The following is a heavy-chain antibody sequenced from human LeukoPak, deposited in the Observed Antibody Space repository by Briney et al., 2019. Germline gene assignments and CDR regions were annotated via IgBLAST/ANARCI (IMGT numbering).Heavy chain of an antibody. Sequence: PSETLSLTCAVYGGSFSGYYWSWIRQPPGKGLEWIGEINHSGSTNYNPSLKSRVTISVDTSKNQFSLKLSSVTAADTAVYYCARSPFWSGYRSDYYYYYMDVSGKGNTVTVSS. CDR1: GGSFSGYY. D-gene: IGHD3-3*01. CDR2: INHSGST. CDR3: ARSPFWSGYRSDYYYYYMDV. V-gene: IGHV4-34*01. J-gene: IGHJ6*03.